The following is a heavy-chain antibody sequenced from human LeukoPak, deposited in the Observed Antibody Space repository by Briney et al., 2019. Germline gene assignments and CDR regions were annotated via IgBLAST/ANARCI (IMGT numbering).Heavy chain of an antibody. J-gene: IGHJ4*02. Sequence: KPSETLSLTCTVSGGSISSSSYYWGWIRQPPGKGLEWIGSIYYSGSTNYNPSLKSRVTISVDTSKNQFSLKLSSVTAADTAVYYCARMGSSGYYPPTDYWGQGTLVTVSS. V-gene: IGHV4-39*07. D-gene: IGHD3-22*01. CDR2: IYYSGST. CDR1: GGSISSSSYY. CDR3: ARMGSSGYYPPTDY.